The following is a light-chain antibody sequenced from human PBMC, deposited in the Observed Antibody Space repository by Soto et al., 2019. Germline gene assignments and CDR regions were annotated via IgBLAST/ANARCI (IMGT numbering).Light chain of an antibody. CDR1: QSVSRS. Sequence: EMVMTQSPATLSLSPGERATLSCRASQSVSRSLAWYQQKPGQAPRLLIYDASSRATGIPARFSGSGSGTDFTLTISSLEPEDFAVYYCHHRGNGITFGQGTRLEIK. CDR3: HHRGNGIT. V-gene: IGKV3-11*01. CDR2: DAS. J-gene: IGKJ5*01.